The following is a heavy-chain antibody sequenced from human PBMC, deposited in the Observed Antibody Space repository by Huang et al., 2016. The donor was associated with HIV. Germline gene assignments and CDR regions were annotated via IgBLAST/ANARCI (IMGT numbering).Heavy chain of an antibody. Sequence: QVQLQESGQGLVKPSDTLSLTCIVSGDSVDSSYSYWGWVRQPPGKGLEWMGSIYSNGNTYYNKSLKSRSTISVDTSKNHFSLNLKTVTAADTAVYYCSRGPSTPATELWGQGTMVTVSS. CDR1: GDSVDSSYSY. J-gene: IGHJ3*01. CDR3: SRGPSTPATEL. CDR2: IYSNGNT. V-gene: IGHV4-39*02. D-gene: IGHD1-1*01.